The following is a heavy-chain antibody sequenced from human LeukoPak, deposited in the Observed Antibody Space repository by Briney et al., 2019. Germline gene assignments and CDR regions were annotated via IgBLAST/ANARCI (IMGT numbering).Heavy chain of an antibody. CDR3: AKDAPPGLGGDILTGYYGVVDY. CDR2: ISGSGGST. V-gene: IGHV3-23*01. CDR1: GFTFSSYW. J-gene: IGHJ4*02. D-gene: IGHD3-9*01. Sequence: PGGSLRLSCAASGFTFSSYWMSWVRQAPGKGLEWVSAISGSGGSTYYADSVKGRFTISRDNSKNTLYLQMNSLRAEDTAVYYCAKDAPPGLGGDILTGYYGVVDYWGQGTLVTVSS.